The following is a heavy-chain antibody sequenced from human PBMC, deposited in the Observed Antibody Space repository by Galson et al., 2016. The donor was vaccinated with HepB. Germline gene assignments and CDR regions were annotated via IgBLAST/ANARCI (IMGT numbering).Heavy chain of an antibody. CDR1: GFSFDNYA. CDR3: ARGLGSTNYGLDV. CDR2: ISGSGVAT. V-gene: IGHV3-23*01. Sequence: SLRLSCAASGFSFDNYAMNRVRQTPGKGLEWVAGISGSGVATEYGDSVKGRFTISRDNSKNTLYLQMLSLGAEDTAVYYCARGLGSTNYGLDVWGQGTTVTVSS. J-gene: IGHJ6*02. D-gene: IGHD4-11*01.